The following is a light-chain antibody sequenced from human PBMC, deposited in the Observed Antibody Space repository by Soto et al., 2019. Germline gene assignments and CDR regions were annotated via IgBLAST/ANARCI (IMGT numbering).Light chain of an antibody. V-gene: IGKV3-15*01. CDR1: QSVSSN. CDR3: QQYTNWPPWT. CDR2: GES. Sequence: EIVMTQSPATLSVSPGERATLSCSANQSVSSNLAWYQQKPGQAPRLLIYGESTRATGIPARFSGSGSGTEFTLTISSLQSEDFAVYYCQQYTNWPPWTCGQGTKVEIK. J-gene: IGKJ1*01.